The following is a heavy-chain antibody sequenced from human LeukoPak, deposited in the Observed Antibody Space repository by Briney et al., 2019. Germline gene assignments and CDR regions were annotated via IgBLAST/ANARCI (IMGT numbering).Heavy chain of an antibody. V-gene: IGHV1-3*01. J-gene: IGHJ6*04. D-gene: IGHD2-15*01. CDR1: GCTFTSYG. CDR3: ARTTRGGGIRYPAYGMDV. CDR2: INAGNGNT. Sequence: ASVKVSCKASGCTFTSYGMRWVRQAPGQRLEWMGWINAGNGNTKYSQKFQGRVTITRDTSASTAYMELSSLRSEDTAVYYCARTTRGGGIRYPAYGMDVWGKGATVTVSS.